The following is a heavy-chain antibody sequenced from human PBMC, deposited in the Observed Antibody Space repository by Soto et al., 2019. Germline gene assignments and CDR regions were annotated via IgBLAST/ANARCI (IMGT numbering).Heavy chain of an antibody. Sequence: QVQLVQSGAEVKKPGSSVKLSCKASGYNFIAYYIYWVRQAPGQVPEWMGMINPSSGATNYAQKFQGRVTVTRDTSTSTAYLELSSLRSEDAAVYYCAKYCGGDCRHFDAWGQGTLVTVSS. CDR3: AKYCGGDCRHFDA. J-gene: IGHJ4*02. V-gene: IGHV1-46*01. D-gene: IGHD2-21*02. CDR1: GYNFIAYY. CDR2: INPSSGAT.